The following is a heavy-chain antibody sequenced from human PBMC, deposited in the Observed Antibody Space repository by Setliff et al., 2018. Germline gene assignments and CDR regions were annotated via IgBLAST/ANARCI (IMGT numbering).Heavy chain of an antibody. V-gene: IGHV3-66*03. Sequence: GESLKISCAASGFVVTNSEMSWVRQAPGKGLEWVSVTYSSGATNYADSVKGRFIISSDDSKNTLYLQMNSLRAEETAVYYCARDSGRDGYMNWFDPWGQGTLVTVSS. CDR3: ARDSGRDGYMNWFDP. J-gene: IGHJ5*02. CDR1: GFVVTNSE. D-gene: IGHD5-12*01. CDR2: TYSSGAT.